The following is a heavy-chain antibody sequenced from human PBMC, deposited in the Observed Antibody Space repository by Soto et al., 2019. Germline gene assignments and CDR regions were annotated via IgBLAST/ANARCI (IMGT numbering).Heavy chain of an antibody. CDR1: GFTFSSYG. V-gene: IGHV3-30*18. CDR3: AKDKGPNPWVPIDY. D-gene: IGHD1-1*01. Sequence: GGSLRLSCAASGFTFSSYGMHWVRQAPGKGLEWVAVISYDGSNKYYADSVKGRFTISRDNSKNTLYLQMNSLRAEDTAVYYCAKDKGPNPWVPIDYWGQGTLVTVS. CDR2: ISYDGSNK. J-gene: IGHJ4*02.